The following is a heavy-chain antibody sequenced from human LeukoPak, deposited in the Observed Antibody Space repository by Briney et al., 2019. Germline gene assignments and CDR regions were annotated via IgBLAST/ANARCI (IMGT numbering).Heavy chain of an antibody. V-gene: IGHV3-11*01. D-gene: IGHD3-22*01. Sequence: PGGSLRLSCAASGFTFSDYYMSWIRQAPGKGLEWVSYISSSGSTIYYADSVKGRFTISGDNAKDSLYLQMNSLRAEDTAVYYCARSTDYYDSSGVDYWGQGTLVTVSS. CDR1: GFTFSDYY. CDR2: ISSSGSTI. CDR3: ARSTDYYDSSGVDY. J-gene: IGHJ4*02.